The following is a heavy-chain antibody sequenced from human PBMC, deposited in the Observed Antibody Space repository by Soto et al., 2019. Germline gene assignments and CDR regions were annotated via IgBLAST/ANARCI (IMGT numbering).Heavy chain of an antibody. CDR2: ISASGGST. D-gene: IGHD1-26*01. CDR1: GFSITSFA. V-gene: IGHV3-23*01. Sequence: WGSLRLSCVASGFSITSFAMSWFRQSPGKGLEWASAISASGGSTYADSVKGRFTISRDNSKNTLYLQMNSLRVEDTAVYYCAKVLSSGSYSGALEYWGQGALVTVSS. J-gene: IGHJ4*02. CDR3: AKVLSSGSYSGALEY.